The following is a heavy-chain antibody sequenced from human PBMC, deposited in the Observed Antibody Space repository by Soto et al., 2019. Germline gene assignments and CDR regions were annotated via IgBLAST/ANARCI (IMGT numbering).Heavy chain of an antibody. CDR1: GFSFSISP. Sequence: QVQLVESGGGVVQPGRYLRLSCAASGFSFSISPMHWVRQAPGKGPAWVALISYDGTNKFYADSVKGRFTISRDNSKSTLYLQVDSLRPEDAAVYYCAREKKTSGGQHWAFNYFDSWGQGTLVTVSS. V-gene: IGHV3-30-3*01. D-gene: IGHD7-27*01. CDR3: AREKKTSGGQHWAFNYFDS. J-gene: IGHJ4*02. CDR2: ISYDGTNK.